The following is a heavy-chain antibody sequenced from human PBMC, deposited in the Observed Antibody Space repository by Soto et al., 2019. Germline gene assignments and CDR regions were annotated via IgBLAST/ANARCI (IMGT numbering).Heavy chain of an antibody. Sequence: HPGGSLRLSCAASGFTFSSYGMHWVRQAPGKGLEWVAVISCDGSNKYYADSVKGRFTISRDNSKNTLYLQMNSLRAEDTAVYYCAKEGPYVGTAISYYYYYGMDVWGQGTTVTVSS. CDR3: AKEGPYVGTAISYYYYYGMDV. J-gene: IGHJ6*02. D-gene: IGHD2-21*02. CDR1: GFTFSSYG. CDR2: ISCDGSNK. V-gene: IGHV3-30*18.